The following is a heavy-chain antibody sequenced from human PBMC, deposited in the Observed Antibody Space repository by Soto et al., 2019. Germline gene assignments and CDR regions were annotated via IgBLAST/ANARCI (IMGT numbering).Heavy chain of an antibody. D-gene: IGHD6-13*01. V-gene: IGHV1-69*02. J-gene: IGHJ4*02. CDR1: GGTFSSYT. CDR3: ARRGASSSWLGPFDY. Sequence: QVQLVQSGAEVKKPGSSVKVSCKASGGTFSSYTISWVRQAPGQGLEWMGRIIPILGIANYAQKFQGRVTITADKSTSTAYMELSSLRSEDTAVYYCARRGASSSWLGPFDYWGQGTLVTVSS. CDR2: IIPILGIA.